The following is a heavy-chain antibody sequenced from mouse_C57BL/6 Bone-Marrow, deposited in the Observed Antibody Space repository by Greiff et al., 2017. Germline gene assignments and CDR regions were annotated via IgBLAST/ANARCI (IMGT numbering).Heavy chain of an antibody. D-gene: IGHD1-1*01. J-gene: IGHJ1*03. CDR3: ARGEYYYFDF. Sequence: VQLQQSGAELVRPGSSVKLSCKASGYTFTSYCMDWVKQRPGQGLEWIGNIYPSDSETHYNQKFKDKATLTVDKSSSTAYMQLSSLTSEDSAVYYCARGEYYYFDFWGTGTTVTVSA. CDR1: GYTFTSYC. V-gene: IGHV1-61*01. CDR2: IYPSDSET.